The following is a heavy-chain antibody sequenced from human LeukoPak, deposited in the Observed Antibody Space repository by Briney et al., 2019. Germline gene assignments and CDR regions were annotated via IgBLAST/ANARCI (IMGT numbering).Heavy chain of an antibody. CDR3: ARAGRTTVTLPFDY. CDR2: INHSGST. Sequence: SETLSLICAVYGGSFSGYYWSWIRQPPGKGLEWIGEINHSGSTNYNPSLKSRVTISVDTSKNQFSLKLSSVTAADTAVYYCARAGRTTVTLPFDYWGQGTLVTVSS. CDR1: GGSFSGYY. D-gene: IGHD4-17*01. J-gene: IGHJ4*02. V-gene: IGHV4-34*01.